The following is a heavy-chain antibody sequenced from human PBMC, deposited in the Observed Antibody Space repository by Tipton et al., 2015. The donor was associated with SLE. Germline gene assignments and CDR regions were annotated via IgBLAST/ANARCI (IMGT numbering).Heavy chain of an antibody. CDR1: GGSISRSRYY. CDR3: ARDDRSSYYMDG. J-gene: IGHJ6*03. V-gene: IGHV4-39*07. Sequence: TLSLTCTVSGGSISRSRYYWGWIRQPPGKGLEWIGSIYYSGSTYFNPSLKSRVTISVDMSKNQFSLRLSSVTAADTALYFCARDDRSSYYMDGWGRGSTVSVSS. CDR2: IYYSGST.